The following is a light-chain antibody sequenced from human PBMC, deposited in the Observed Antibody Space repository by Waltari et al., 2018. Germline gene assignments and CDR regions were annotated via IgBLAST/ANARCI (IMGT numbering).Light chain of an antibody. CDR2: YVS. J-gene: IGLJ3*02. CDR1: SSDVGGYNY. V-gene: IGLV2-14*03. Sequence: QSALTQPASVSGSPGQSITISCAGTSSDVGGYNYVSWYQQHPGKAPKLIIYYVSNRPSVVSSRFSGSKSGNTASLTISGLQAEDEADYYCSSYTSRSTWVFGGGTKLTVL. CDR3: SSYTSRSTWV.